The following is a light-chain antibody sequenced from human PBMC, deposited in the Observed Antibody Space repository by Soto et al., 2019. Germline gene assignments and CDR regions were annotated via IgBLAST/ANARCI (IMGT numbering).Light chain of an antibody. Sequence: EIVMTQSPATLSVSPGERATLSCRASQSFSSNLAWYHQKPGPAPRLLIYGASTRATGIPARFSGSGSGTEFTLTISSLQSEDFAVYYCQQYNNWPFPSWTFGQGTKVEIK. J-gene: IGKJ1*01. CDR1: QSFSSN. CDR3: QQYNNWPFPSWT. CDR2: GAS. V-gene: IGKV3-15*01.